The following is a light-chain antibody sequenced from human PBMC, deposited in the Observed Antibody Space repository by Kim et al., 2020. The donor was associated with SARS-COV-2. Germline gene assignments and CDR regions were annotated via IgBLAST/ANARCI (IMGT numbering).Light chain of an antibody. CDR1: HSVNNY. Sequence: LSLSPGERANHTCRASHSVNNYLAWYQQKPGQAPRLLIYDAFNRATGIPARFSGSGSGRDFTLIISSLEPEDSAIYYCQQRSNWLTFGGGTKLEIK. CDR2: DAF. V-gene: IGKV3-11*02. CDR3: QQRSNWLT. J-gene: IGKJ4*01.